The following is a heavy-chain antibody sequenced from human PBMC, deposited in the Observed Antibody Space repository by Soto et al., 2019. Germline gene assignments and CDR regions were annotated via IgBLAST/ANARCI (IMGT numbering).Heavy chain of an antibody. V-gene: IGHV3-23*01. CDR3: AKALTPDIVVVPAADY. Sequence: GGSLRHSCAASGFTFSSYAMSWVRQAPGKGLEWVSAISGSGGSTYYADSVKGRCTISRDNSKNTLYLQMNSLRAEDTAVYYCAKALTPDIVVVPAADYWGQGTLVTVSS. J-gene: IGHJ4*02. CDR2: ISGSGGST. CDR1: GFTFSSYA. D-gene: IGHD2-2*01.